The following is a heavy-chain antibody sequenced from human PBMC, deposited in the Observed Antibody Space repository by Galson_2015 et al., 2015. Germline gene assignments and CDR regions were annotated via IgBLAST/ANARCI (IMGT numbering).Heavy chain of an antibody. CDR2: INSDGSKR. J-gene: IGHJ4*02. V-gene: IGHV3-7*01. CDR3: ARDSTVTDY. D-gene: IGHD4-11*01. Sequence: SLRLSCAASGFTFSTYWMAWVRQAPGKGLEWVANINSDGSKRYYVDSVEGRFTISRDNAKNSLFLQLNSLRVEDTALYYCARDSTVTDYWGQGTLVTVSS. CDR1: GFTFSTYW.